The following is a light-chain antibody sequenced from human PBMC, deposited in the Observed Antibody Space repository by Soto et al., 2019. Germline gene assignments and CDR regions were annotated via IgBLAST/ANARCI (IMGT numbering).Light chain of an antibody. V-gene: IGLV2-14*03. CDR3: SSYTTSNTRQIV. J-gene: IGLJ1*01. CDR1: SSDVGGYNY. Sequence: QSVLTQPASVSGSPGQSITISCTGTSSDVGGYNYVSWYQHHPGKAPKLMIYDVSNRPSGVSNRFSGSKSGNTASLTISGLQPEDEDDYCSSYTTSNTRQIVFGTGTKVTVL. CDR2: DVS.